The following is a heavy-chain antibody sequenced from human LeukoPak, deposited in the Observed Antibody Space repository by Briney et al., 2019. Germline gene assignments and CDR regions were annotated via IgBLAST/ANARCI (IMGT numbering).Heavy chain of an antibody. CDR1: GGSISSGSYY. D-gene: IGHD2-15*01. V-gene: IGHV4-61*09. CDR2: IYTSGST. CDR3: ARDPAYCSGGSCHYPYYGMDV. Sequence: SQTLALTCTVSGGSISSGSYYWSWIRQPAGKGLEWIGHIYTSGSTNYNPSLKSRVTISVDTSRNQFSLKLSSVTAADTAVYYCARDPAYCSGGSCHYPYYGMDVWGQGTTVTVSS. J-gene: IGHJ6*02.